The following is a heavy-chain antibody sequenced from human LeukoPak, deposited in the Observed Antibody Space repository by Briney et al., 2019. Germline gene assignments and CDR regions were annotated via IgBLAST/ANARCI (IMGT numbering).Heavy chain of an antibody. CDR1: GFTFTTYS. Sequence: PGGSLRLSCAASGFTFTTYSMNWVRQAPGKGLEWVSYISSSSTIYYADSVKGRFTISRDNAKNSLYLQMNSLRADDTAVYFCVRVGDYYYMDVWGKGTTVTVSS. CDR2: ISSSSTI. J-gene: IGHJ6*03. V-gene: IGHV3-48*04. D-gene: IGHD2-21*01. CDR3: VRVGDYYYMDV.